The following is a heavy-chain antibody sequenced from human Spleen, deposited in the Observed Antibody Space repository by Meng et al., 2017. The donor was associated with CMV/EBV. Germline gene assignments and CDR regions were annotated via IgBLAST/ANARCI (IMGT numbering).Heavy chain of an antibody. V-gene: IGHV5-51*01. CDR2: IYPGDSDT. Sequence: CYVSSYIFTDYWLGWVRQLPGKGLEWMGIIYPGDSDTRYSPSFQGQVTISADKSISTAYLQWSSLKASDTAMYYCARQAGEYSYVLDYWGQGTLVTVSS. CDR1: SYIFTDYW. D-gene: IGHD5-18*01. CDR3: ARQAGEYSYVLDY. J-gene: IGHJ4*02.